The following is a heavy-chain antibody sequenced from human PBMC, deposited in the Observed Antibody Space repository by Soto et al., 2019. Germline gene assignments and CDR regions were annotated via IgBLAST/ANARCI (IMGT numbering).Heavy chain of an antibody. J-gene: IGHJ5*02. CDR2: IWYDGSNT. CDR3: AKYIAVAPGWLDP. Sequence: GGSLRLSCAASGFIFSSYGTHWVRQAPGKGLEWVAGIWYDGSNTFYSDAVKGRFSISRDNSKNTVDLQMNSLRAEDTAVYYCAKYIAVAPGWLDPWGQGIQVTVYS. CDR1: GFIFSSYG. D-gene: IGHD6-19*01. V-gene: IGHV3-33*06.